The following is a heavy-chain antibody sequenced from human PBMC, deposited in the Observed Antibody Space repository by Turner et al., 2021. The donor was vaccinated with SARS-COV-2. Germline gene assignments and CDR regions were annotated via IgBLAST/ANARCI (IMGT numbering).Heavy chain of an antibody. V-gene: IGHV3-30*18. CDR1: GFTFSSYG. Sequence: VPLVESGGGVVQPGSSLRLSCSATGFTFSSYGMHWVRQAPGKGLGWVAFISFDGSSKYYADYVKGRFTISRENSKNTLDLQMNSMRAEDTAIYYCAKDHGLHDYYDRSGYGGTFDYWGQGTLVTVSS. CDR2: ISFDGSSK. D-gene: IGHD3-22*01. J-gene: IGHJ4*02. CDR3: AKDHGLHDYYDRSGYGGTFDY.